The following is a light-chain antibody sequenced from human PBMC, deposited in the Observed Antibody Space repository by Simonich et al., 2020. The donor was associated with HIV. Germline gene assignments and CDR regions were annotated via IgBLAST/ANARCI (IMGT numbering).Light chain of an antibody. V-gene: IGKV1-5*03. CDR3: QQYNSLWVT. CDR2: KAS. CDR1: QSISSW. J-gene: IGKJ4*01. Sequence: IQMTQSPSSLSASVGDRVTITCRASQSISSWLAWYQQKPGKAPKLLIYKASSLESGVPSRFSGSGSGTEFTLTISSLQPDDFATYYCQQYNSLWVTFGGGTKVEIK.